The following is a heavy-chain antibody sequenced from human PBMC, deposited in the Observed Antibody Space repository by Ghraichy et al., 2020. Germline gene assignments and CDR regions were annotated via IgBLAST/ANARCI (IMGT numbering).Heavy chain of an antibody. D-gene: IGHD1-26*01. Sequence: GGSLRLSCAASGFTFSSYSMKWVRQAPGKGLEWVSSISSSGSYIYYAESAKGRFTISRDNAKNSLYLQMNSLRAEDTAVYYCARVRYSGSYYFDYWGQGTLVTVSS. CDR3: ARVRYSGSYYFDY. CDR2: ISSSGSYI. V-gene: IGHV3-21*01. J-gene: IGHJ4*02. CDR1: GFTFSSYS.